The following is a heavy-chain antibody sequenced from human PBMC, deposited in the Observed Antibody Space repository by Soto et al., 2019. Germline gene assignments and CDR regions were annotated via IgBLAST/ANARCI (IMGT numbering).Heavy chain of an antibody. CDR1: GGTFSSYT. J-gene: IGHJ4*02. V-gene: IGHV1-69*04. D-gene: IGHD6-19*01. CDR2: IVPILGIA. Sequence: SVKVSCKASGGTFSSYTISWVRQAPGQGLEWMGRIVPILGIANYAQKFQGRVTITADKSTSTAYMELRSLRSDDTAVYYCARDGNPVAGADYWGQGTLVTVSS. CDR3: ARDGNPVAGADY.